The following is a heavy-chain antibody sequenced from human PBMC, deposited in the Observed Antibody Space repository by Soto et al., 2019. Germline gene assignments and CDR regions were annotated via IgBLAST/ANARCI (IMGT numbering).Heavy chain of an antibody. D-gene: IGHD2-2*01. CDR1: GGTFSSYA. CDR3: AGSHLFECISTSCDSWFDP. CDR2: IIPIFGTA. V-gene: IGHV1-69*12. Sequence: QVQLVQSGAEVKKPGSSVKVSCKASGGTFSSYAISWVRQAPGQGLEWMGGIIPIFGTANYAQKFQGRVTITADEATSTAYMERSRLGSEDTAVYYCAGSHLFECISTSCDSWFDPWGQGTLVTVSS. J-gene: IGHJ5*02.